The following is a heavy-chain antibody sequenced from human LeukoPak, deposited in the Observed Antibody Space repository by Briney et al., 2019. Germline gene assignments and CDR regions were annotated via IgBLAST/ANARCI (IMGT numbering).Heavy chain of an antibody. CDR2: ISYDGSNK. V-gene: IGHV3-30-3*01. D-gene: IGHD3-10*01. J-gene: IGHJ4*02. CDR3: ARDRGFAGDY. Sequence: GGSLRLSCAASGFTFSSYAMHRVRQAPGKGLEWVAVISYDGSNKYYADSVKGRFTISRDNSKNTLYLQMNSLRAEDTAVYYCARDRGFAGDYWGQGTLVTASS. CDR1: GFTFSSYA.